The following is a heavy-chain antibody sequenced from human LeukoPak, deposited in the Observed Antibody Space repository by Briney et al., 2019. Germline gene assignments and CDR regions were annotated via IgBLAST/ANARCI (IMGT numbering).Heavy chain of an antibody. J-gene: IGHJ6*02. CDR2: ISAYNGNT. V-gene: IGHV1-18*01. D-gene: IGHD2-2*01. Sequence: ASVKVSCKASGYTFTIYGITWVRQAPGQGLEWMGWISAYNGNTNYAQKLQGRVTMTTDTSTSTAYMKLRSLRSDDTAVYYCARGLTHPRTSHSRGGMDVWGQGTTVTVSS. CDR3: ARGLTHPRTSHSRGGMDV. CDR1: GYTFTIYG.